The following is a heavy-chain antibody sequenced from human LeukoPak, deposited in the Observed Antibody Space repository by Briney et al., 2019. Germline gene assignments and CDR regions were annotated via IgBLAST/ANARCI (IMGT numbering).Heavy chain of an antibody. CDR3: ARHSWINGYFDY. J-gene: IGHJ4*02. V-gene: IGHV4-59*08. Sequence: SETLSLTCTVSGGSISSYYWSWIRQPPGKGLEWIGYISGTTNYNPSLKSRVTISQDTSKNQFSLKLTSVIAADTAVYYCARHSWINGYFDYWGQGTLVTVSS. D-gene: IGHD2-2*03. CDR2: ISGTT. CDR1: GGSISSYY.